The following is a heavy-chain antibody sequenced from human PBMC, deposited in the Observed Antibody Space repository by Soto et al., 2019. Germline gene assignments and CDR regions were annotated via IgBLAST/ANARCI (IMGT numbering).Heavy chain of an antibody. D-gene: IGHD3-10*01. Sequence: PSETLSLTCSFSCGSTISFTYYWGWIRQPPGKGLEWIGTVYYNENTYYNPSLKSRVTITVDTAKNQFSLNLRSVTAADTAMYFCARRERYYGSPGWFDPWGPGTLVTVSS. J-gene: IGHJ5*02. CDR1: CGSTISFTYY. V-gene: IGHV4-39*01. CDR2: VYYNENT. CDR3: ARRERYYGSPGWFDP.